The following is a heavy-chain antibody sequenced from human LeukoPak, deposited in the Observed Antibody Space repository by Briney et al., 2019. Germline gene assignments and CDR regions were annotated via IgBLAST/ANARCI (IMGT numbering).Heavy chain of an antibody. Sequence: AGGSLRLSCAASGFTFSTFPMTWVRQAPGKGLEWVSVIIGSGETYYADSVKGRFTISRDNSKNTLYLQMNSLRAEDTAVYYCARGSHDYVYAFDIWGQGTMVTVSS. V-gene: IGHV3-23*01. D-gene: IGHD4-17*01. CDR2: IIGSGET. CDR3: ARGSHDYVYAFDI. CDR1: GFTFSTFP. J-gene: IGHJ3*02.